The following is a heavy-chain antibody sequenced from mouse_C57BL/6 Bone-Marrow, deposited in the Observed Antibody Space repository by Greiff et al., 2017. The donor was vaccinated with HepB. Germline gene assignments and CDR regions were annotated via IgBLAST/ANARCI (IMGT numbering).Heavy chain of an antibody. CDR1: GFSFTSYG. D-gene: IGHD1-1*01. J-gene: IGHJ1*03. Sequence: VKLVESGPGLVQPSQSLSITCTVSGFSFTSYGVHWVRQSPGKGLEWLGVIWRGGSTDYNAAFMSRLSITKDNSKSQVFFKMNSLQADDTAIYYCAKSNGSSYWYFDVWGTGTTVTVSS. CDR3: AKSNGSSYWYFDV. CDR2: IWRGGST. V-gene: IGHV2-5*01.